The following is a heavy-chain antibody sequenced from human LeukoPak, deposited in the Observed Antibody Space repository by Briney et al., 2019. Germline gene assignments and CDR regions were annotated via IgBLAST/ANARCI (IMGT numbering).Heavy chain of an antibody. Sequence: SQTLSLTCVVSGDSVSGKNGAWNWIRQSPSRGLAWLGRTYYRSKWYNDYAESMEGRMTISQDTSKNQYSLHLNSVTPDDTAVYYCARDFGTTGWHTFDYWGQGTLVTVSS. CDR3: ARDFGTTGWHTFDY. J-gene: IGHJ4*02. CDR1: GDSVSGKNGA. D-gene: IGHD6-19*01. CDR2: TYYRSKWYN. V-gene: IGHV6-1*01.